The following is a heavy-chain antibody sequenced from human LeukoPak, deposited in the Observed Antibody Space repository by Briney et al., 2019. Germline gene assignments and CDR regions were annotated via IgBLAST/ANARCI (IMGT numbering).Heavy chain of an antibody. D-gene: IGHD4-17*01. Sequence: SETLSLTCTVSGGSFSGYYWSWIRQPPGKGLEWIGEINHSGSTNYNPSLKSRVTISVDTSKNQFSLKLSSVTAADTAVYYCARGRGLRRPKGHDYWGQGTLVTVSS. V-gene: IGHV4-34*01. CDR1: GGSFSGYY. CDR3: ARGRGLRRPKGHDY. J-gene: IGHJ4*02. CDR2: INHSGST.